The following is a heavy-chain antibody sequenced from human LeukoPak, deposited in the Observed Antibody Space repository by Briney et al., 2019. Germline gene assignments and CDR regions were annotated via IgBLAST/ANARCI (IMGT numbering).Heavy chain of an antibody. CDR1: GYTFTGYY. Sequence: ASVKVSCKASGYTFTGYYMHWVRQAPGQGLEWMGWINPNSGGTNYAQKFQGRVTMTRDTSISTAYMELSRLRSDDTAVYYCARDLVPAAIDYYYGTDVWGQGTTVTVSS. CDR2: INPNSGGT. D-gene: IGHD2-2*01. CDR3: ARDLVPAAIDYYYGTDV. V-gene: IGHV1-2*02. J-gene: IGHJ6*02.